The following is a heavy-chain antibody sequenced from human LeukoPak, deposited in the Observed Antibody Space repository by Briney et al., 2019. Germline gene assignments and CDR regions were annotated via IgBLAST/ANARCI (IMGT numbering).Heavy chain of an antibody. D-gene: IGHD7-27*01. Sequence: ASVKVSCKASGYTFTSYGISWVRQAPGQRLEWMGCISAYNGNTNYAQKLQGRVTMTTDTSTSTAYMELRSLRSDDTAVYYCARVPNWGSWAPDFDYWGQGTLVTVSS. CDR3: ARVPNWGSWAPDFDY. CDR1: GYTFTSYG. CDR2: ISAYNGNT. J-gene: IGHJ4*02. V-gene: IGHV1-18*01.